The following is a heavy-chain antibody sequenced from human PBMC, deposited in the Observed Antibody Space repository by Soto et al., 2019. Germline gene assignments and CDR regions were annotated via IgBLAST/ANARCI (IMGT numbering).Heavy chain of an antibody. CDR2: ISANDGNT. V-gene: IGHV1-18*01. J-gene: IGHJ4*02. CDR1: GFIFKIYG. Sequence: QVQLVQSGAEVKKPGASVKVSCKASGFIFKIYGITWVRQAPGQGLEWMGWISANDGNTHYAQKIQGRATMTTDTSASTAYLEVRSLRSADTAVYYCARKGTGAPVDYWGQGTLVTVST. CDR3: ARKGTGAPVDY.